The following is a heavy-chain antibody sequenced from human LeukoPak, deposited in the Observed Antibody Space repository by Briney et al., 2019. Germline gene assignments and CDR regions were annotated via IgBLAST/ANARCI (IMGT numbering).Heavy chain of an antibody. Sequence: GASVKVPCKASGYTFTGYYMHWVRQAPGQGLEWMGWINPNSGGTNYAQKFQGRVTMTRDTSISTAYMELSRLRSDDTAVYYCARDRGDSGWNFDYWGQGTLVTVSS. CDR1: GYTFTGYY. D-gene: IGHD5-12*01. CDR2: INPNSGGT. J-gene: IGHJ4*01. V-gene: IGHV1-2*02. CDR3: ARDRGDSGWNFDY.